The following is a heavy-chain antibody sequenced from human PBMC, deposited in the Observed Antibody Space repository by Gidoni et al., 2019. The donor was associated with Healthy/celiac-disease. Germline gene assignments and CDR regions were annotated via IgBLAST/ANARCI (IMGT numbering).Heavy chain of an antibody. D-gene: IGHD1-26*01. Sequence: QVQLVESGGGVVQPGRPLRLSCAASGFTFSRYGMHWVRQAPGKGLEGVAVISYDGSNKYYADSVKGRFTISRDNSKNTLYLQMNSLRAEDTAVYYCAKDEPGIVGASIPFDYWGQGTLVTVSS. CDR3: AKDEPGIVGASIPFDY. CDR1: GFTFSRYG. V-gene: IGHV3-30*18. J-gene: IGHJ4*02. CDR2: ISYDGSNK.